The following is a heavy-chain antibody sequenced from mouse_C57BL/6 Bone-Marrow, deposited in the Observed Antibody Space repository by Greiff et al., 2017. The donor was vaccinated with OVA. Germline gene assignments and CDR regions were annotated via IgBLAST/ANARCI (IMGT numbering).Heavy chain of an antibody. CDR1: GFTFSDYG. V-gene: IGHV5-15*01. CDR3: ARTYSNYYAMDY. D-gene: IGHD2-5*01. J-gene: IGHJ4*01. Sequence: EVHLVESGGGLVQPGGSLKLSCAASGFTFSDYGMAWVRQAPRKGPEWVAFISNLAYSIYYADTVTGRFTISRENAKNTLYLEMSSLRSEDTAMYYCARTYSNYYAMDYWGQGTSVTVSS. CDR2: ISNLAYSI.